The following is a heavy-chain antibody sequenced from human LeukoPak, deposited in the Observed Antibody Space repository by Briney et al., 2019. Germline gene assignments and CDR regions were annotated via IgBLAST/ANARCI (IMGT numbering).Heavy chain of an antibody. J-gene: IGHJ4*02. CDR1: GYTFTSYY. V-gene: IGHV1-46*01. D-gene: IGHD6-19*01. Sequence: ASVKFSCKASGYTFTSYYMHWVRQAPGQGLEWMGIINPSGGSTSYAQKFQGRVIMTRDKSTSTVYMELSSLRSEDTAVYYCARDWGIAVAGYFDYWGQGTLVTVSS. CDR3: ARDWGIAVAGYFDY. CDR2: INPSGGST.